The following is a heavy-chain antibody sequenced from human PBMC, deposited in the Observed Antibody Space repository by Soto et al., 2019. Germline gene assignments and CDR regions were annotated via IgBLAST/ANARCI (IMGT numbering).Heavy chain of an antibody. CDR2: IRSKANSYAT. Sequence: GGSLRLSCAASGFTFSGSAMHWVRQASGKGLEWVGRIRSKANSYATAYAASVKGRFTISRDDSKNTAYLQMNSLKTEDTAVYYCTSSSIENLPHQWPDLYYYYGMDVWRQGTTLTVSS. CDR3: TSSSIENLPHQWPDLYYYYGMDV. J-gene: IGHJ6*01. V-gene: IGHV3-73*01. D-gene: IGHD6-19*01. CDR1: GFTFSGSA.